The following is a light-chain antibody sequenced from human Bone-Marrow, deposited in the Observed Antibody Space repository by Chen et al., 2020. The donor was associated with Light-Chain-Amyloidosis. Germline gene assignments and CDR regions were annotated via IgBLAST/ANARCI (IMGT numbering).Light chain of an antibody. CDR2: DAS. CDR1: QSISSW. CDR3: QHYDLYSSLT. Sequence: DIQMTQSPSTLSASVGDRVTITCRASQSISSWLAWYQQKPGKAPKLLIYDASSLESGVPSRFSGSGSGTEFTLTISSLQPDDFATYYCQHYDLYSSLTFGGGTKVEIK. V-gene: IGKV1-5*01. J-gene: IGKJ4*01.